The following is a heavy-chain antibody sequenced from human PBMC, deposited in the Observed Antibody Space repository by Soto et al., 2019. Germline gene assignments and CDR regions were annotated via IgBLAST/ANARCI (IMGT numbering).Heavy chain of an antibody. V-gene: IGHV5-51*01. CDR1: GYSFTSYW. CDR2: IYPGDSDT. Sequence: GESLKISCKVSGYSFTSYWIGWVRQMPGKGLEWMGIIYPGDSDTRYSPSFQGQVTISADKSISTAYLQWSSLKASDTAMYYCARRLLMSFSAFDIWGQGTMVPVSS. CDR3: ARRLLMSFSAFDI. J-gene: IGHJ3*02. D-gene: IGHD3-10*01.